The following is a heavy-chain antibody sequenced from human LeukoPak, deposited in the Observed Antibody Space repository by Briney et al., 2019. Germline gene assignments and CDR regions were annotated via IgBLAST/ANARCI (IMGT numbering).Heavy chain of an antibody. CDR2: IYYSGST. V-gene: IGHV4-34*01. CDR3: ARHRGCTAMVTRCYYYYMDV. CDR1: GGSFSGDF. J-gene: IGHJ6*03. Sequence: NSSETLSLTCAVYGGSFSGDFWSWIRQSPGKGLEWIGSIYYSGSTYYNPSLKSRVTISVDTSKNQFSLKLSSVTAADTAVYYCARHRGCTAMVTRCYYYYMDVWGKGTTVTISS. D-gene: IGHD5-18*01.